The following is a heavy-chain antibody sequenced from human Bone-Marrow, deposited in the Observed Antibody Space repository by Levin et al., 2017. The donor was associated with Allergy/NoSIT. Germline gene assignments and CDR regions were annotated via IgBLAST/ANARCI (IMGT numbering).Heavy chain of an antibody. J-gene: IGHJ4*02. D-gene: IGHD3-22*01. CDR1: GLKFSDAW. CDR2: IKSRASGGTI. V-gene: IGHV3-15*01. CDR3: AHDDSGYYHLKS. Sequence: GGSLRLSCAVSGLKFSDAWMTWVRQAPGRGLEWVGRIKSRASGGTIDDAAPVKGRFIISRDDSKNTLYLHMNSLKTEDTAVYFCAHDDSGYYHLKSWGQGTLVTVSS.